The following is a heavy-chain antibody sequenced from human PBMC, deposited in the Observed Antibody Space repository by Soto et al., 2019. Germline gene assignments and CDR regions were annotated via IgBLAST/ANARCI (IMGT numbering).Heavy chain of an antibody. CDR3: ARGVYGSGNYYTGPSAFDI. V-gene: IGHV1-69*06. D-gene: IGHD3-10*01. J-gene: IGHJ3*02. CDR2: TIPVFNTA. CDR1: GGTLSDHG. Sequence: QVQLEQSGAEVKKPGSSVKISCKASGGTLSDHGVSWLRQAPGQGLEWVGGTIPVFNTANYAPKFKGRVTIAADKSTNIAYMELGSLRSDDTAFYYCARGVYGSGNYYTGPSAFDIWGQGTLVIVSS.